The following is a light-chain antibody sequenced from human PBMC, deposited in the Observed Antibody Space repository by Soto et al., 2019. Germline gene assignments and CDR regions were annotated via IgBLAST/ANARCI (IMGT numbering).Light chain of an antibody. CDR2: SDN. V-gene: IGLV3-21*04. J-gene: IGLJ2*01. CDR1: DIGRKS. Sequence: SYELTQPPSVAVAPGTTASISCEGNDIGRKSVHWYQKKSGQARVLVIHSDNDRPSGIPDRFSGSNYGNTATLTISRVEAGDEAVYYCHVWDSITNHVVFGGGTKLTVL. CDR3: HVWDSITNHVV.